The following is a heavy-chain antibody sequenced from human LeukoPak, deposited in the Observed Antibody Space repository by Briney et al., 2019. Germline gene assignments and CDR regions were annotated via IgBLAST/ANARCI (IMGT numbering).Heavy chain of an antibody. V-gene: IGHV4-34*01. Sequence: SVTLSLTCAVYGGSFSGYYWSWIRHPPGKGLEWIGEINHSGSTNYSPSLKSRVTISLDASKNHFSPKLSSATAADTAVYYWAGGAKGHFGNWGQASLVTVSS. CDR1: GGSFSGYY. D-gene: IGHD3-10*01. J-gene: IGHJ4*02. CDR3: AGGAKGHFGN. CDR2: INHSGST.